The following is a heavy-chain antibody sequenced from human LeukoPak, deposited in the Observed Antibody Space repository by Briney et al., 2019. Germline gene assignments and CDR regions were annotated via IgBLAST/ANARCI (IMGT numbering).Heavy chain of an antibody. V-gene: IGHV1-8*01. Sequence: GAPVKVSCKASGYTFTSYDINWVRQATGQGLEWMGWMNTNSGNTGHAQKFQGRLTMTRDTSTNTAYMELSSLRSEDTAVYYCARGGDIAVVPAAMVGPWGQGTLVTVSS. CDR3: ARGGDIAVVPAAMVGP. CDR2: MNTNSGNT. D-gene: IGHD2-2*01. CDR1: GYTFTSYD. J-gene: IGHJ5*02.